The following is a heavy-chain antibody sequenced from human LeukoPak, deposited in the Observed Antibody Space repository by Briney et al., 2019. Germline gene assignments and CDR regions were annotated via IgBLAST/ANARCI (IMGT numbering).Heavy chain of an antibody. CDR3: ARASNRNSINFDY. D-gene: IGHD1-7*01. CDR2: LNSDGSST. Sequence: GGSLRLSCAASGFTFSSYWMHWVRQAPGKGLVWVSRLNSDGSSTSYADSVKGRFTISRDNAETTLHLQMNNLSAEDTSVYYCARASNRNSINFDYWGQGALVTVSS. J-gene: IGHJ4*02. CDR1: GFTFSSYW. V-gene: IGHV3-74*01.